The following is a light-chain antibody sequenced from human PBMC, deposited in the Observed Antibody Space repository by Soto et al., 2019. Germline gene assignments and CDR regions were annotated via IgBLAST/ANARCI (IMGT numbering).Light chain of an antibody. CDR2: GNS. V-gene: IGLV1-40*01. J-gene: IGLJ2*01. Sequence: QSVLTQPSSVSGAPGQRVTISCTGSSANIGAGYDVHWYQQLPGTAPKLLIYGNSNRPSGVPERFSGSKSGTSASLAITGLQADDEADYYCQSYDSSLSGVVFGGGTKLTVL. CDR1: SANIGAGYD. CDR3: QSYDSSLSGVV.